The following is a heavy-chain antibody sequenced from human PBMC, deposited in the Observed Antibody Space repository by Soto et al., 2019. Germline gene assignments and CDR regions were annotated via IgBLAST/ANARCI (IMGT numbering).Heavy chain of an antibody. CDR1: GDSFTSYG. J-gene: IGHJ4*02. CDR2: IDPSDSYT. Sequence: PGEPLKISCKGSGDSFTSYGSSWVRQMPGKGLEWRGRIDPSDSYTNYSPPFQGHVTISADKSISTASLQWSSLKASDTAMYYCARHNVDIVATIPHWGQGTLVTVSS. D-gene: IGHD5-12*01. CDR3: ARHNVDIVATIPH. V-gene: IGHV5-10-1*01.